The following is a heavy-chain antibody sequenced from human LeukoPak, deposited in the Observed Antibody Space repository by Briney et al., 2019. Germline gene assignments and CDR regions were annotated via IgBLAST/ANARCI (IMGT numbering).Heavy chain of an antibody. CDR2: IYYSGST. J-gene: IGHJ5*02. Sequence: SETLSLTCTVSGGSISSSSYYWGWIRQPPGKGLEWIGSIYYSGSTYYNPSLKSRVTISVDTSKNQFSLKLSSVTAADTAVYYCASLLIRFLEWLSPFDPWGQGTLVTVSS. CDR3: ASLLIRFLEWLSPFDP. V-gene: IGHV4-39*01. D-gene: IGHD3-3*01. CDR1: GGSISSSSYY.